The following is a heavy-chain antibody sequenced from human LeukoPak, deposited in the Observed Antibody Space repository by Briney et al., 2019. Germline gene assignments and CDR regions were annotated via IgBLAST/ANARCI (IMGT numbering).Heavy chain of an antibody. Sequence: SETLSLTCTVSGGSISGGSYYWSWIRQPAGKGLEWIGRIYTSGSTHYNPSLKSRVTISVDTSKNQFSLRLSSVTAADTAVYYCARHFPQKGGGITMVRGVRQPRGAFDIWGQGTMVTVSS. CDR1: GGSISGGSYY. D-gene: IGHD3-10*01. CDR3: ARHFPQKGGGITMVRGVRQPRGAFDI. J-gene: IGHJ3*02. CDR2: IYTSGST. V-gene: IGHV4-61*02.